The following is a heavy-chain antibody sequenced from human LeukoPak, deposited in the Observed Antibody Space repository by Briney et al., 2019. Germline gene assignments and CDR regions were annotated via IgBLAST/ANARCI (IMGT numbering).Heavy chain of an antibody. CDR1: GGSISSYY. CDR3: ARVRYGSGPLTGTFDI. J-gene: IGHJ3*02. Sequence: SETLSLTCTVSGGSISSYYWSWLRQPPGKGLEWFGYISSSGSTYYNPSLRSRVTISVDTSKNQFSLKLSSVTAADTAIYFCARVRYGSGPLTGTFDIWGQGTMVTVSS. D-gene: IGHD3-10*01. CDR2: ISSSGST. V-gene: IGHV4-59*01.